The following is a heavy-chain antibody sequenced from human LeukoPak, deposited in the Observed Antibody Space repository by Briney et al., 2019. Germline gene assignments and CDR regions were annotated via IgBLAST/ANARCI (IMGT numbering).Heavy chain of an antibody. V-gene: IGHV4-31*03. CDR2: IYYSGST. CDR3: ARGITMTVVPRGQLDY. CDR1: GGSISSGGYY. J-gene: IGHJ4*02. D-gene: IGHD3-22*01. Sequence: LQTLSLTRTVSGGSISSGGYYWSWIRQHPGKGLEWIGYIYYSGSTYYNPSLKSRVTISVDTSKNQFSLKLSPVTAADTAVYYCARGITMTVVPRGQLDYWGQGTLVTVSS.